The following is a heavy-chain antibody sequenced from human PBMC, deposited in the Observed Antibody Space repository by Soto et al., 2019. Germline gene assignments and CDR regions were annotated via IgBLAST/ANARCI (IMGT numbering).Heavy chain of an antibody. V-gene: IGHV3-30*18. J-gene: IGHJ6*02. CDR2: ISYDGSNK. CDR1: GFTFSSYG. D-gene: IGHD3-10*01. CDR3: AKDYYGSGSYYSNYYYYYGMDV. Sequence: GGSLRLSCAASGFTFSSYGMHWVRQAPGKGLEWVAVISYDGSNKYYADSVKGRFTISRDNSKNTLYLQMNSLRAEDTAVYYCAKDYYGSGSYYSNYYYYYGMDVWGQGTTVTVSS.